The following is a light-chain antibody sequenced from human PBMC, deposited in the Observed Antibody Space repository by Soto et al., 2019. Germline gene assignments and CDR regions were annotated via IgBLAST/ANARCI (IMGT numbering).Light chain of an antibody. Sequence: DIQMSQSPSSLSASVGDRVTITCRASQNVRNYLNWYKKKSGQAPNLLIFAASTLQSGVPSRFSGSGAETEFTLTISSLQPEDFATYYCQESYTRAFGQPTVVEI. J-gene: IGKJ1*01. CDR1: QNVRNY. V-gene: IGKV1-39*01. CDR3: QESYTRA. CDR2: AAS.